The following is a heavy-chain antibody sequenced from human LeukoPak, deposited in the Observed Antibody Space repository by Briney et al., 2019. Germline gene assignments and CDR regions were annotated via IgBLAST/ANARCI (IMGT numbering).Heavy chain of an antibody. CDR3: ARGGGTIFGVVNSLWFDP. CDR2: IIPIFGTA. J-gene: IGHJ5*02. CDR1: GGTFSSYA. Sequence: GASVKVSCKASGGTFSSYAISWVRQAPGQGLEWMGGIIPIFGTANYAQKLQGRVTITTDESTSTAYMELSSLRSEDTAVYYCARGGGTIFGVVNSLWFDPWGQGTLVTVSS. V-gene: IGHV1-69*05. D-gene: IGHD3-3*01.